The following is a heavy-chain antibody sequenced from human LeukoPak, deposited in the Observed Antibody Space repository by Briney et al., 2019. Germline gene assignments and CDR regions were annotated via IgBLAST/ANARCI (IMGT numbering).Heavy chain of an antibody. V-gene: IGHV3-30*18. CDR3: AKPEGYCSGGSCYGHAFDI. CDR2: ISYDGSNK. J-gene: IGHJ3*02. D-gene: IGHD2-15*01. Sequence: GGSLRLSCAASGFTFSSYGMHWVRQAPGKGLEWVAVISYDGSNKCYADSVKGRFTISRDNSKNTLYLQMNSLRAEDTAVYYCAKPEGYCSGGSCYGHAFDIWGQGTMVTVSS. CDR1: GFTFSSYG.